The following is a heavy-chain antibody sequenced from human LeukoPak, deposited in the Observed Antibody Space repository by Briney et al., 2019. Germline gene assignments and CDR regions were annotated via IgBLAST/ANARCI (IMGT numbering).Heavy chain of an antibody. CDR3: ARGPSSGWYPFDY. CDR1: GGSISSYY. J-gene: IGHJ4*02. V-gene: IGHV4-59*01. D-gene: IGHD6-19*01. CDR2: IYYSGST. Sequence: SEALSLTCTVSGGSISSYYWSWIRQPPGKGLEWIGYIYYSGSTNYNPSLKSRVTISVDTSKNQFSLKLSSVTAADTAVYYCARGPSSGWYPFDYWGQGTLVTVSS.